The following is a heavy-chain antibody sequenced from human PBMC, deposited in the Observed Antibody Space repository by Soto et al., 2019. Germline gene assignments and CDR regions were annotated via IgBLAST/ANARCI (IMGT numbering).Heavy chain of an antibody. CDR3: ARDRGYRTMVRGVRGAFDI. V-gene: IGHV3-33*01. CDR1: GFTFSSYG. CDR2: IWYDGSNK. J-gene: IGHJ3*02. Sequence: QVQLVESGGGVVQPGRSLRLSCAASGFTFSSYGMHWVRQAPGKGLEWVAVIWYDGSNKYYVDSVKGRFTISRDNSKNTLYLQMNSLRAEDTAVYYCARDRGYRTMVRGVRGAFDIWGQGTMVTVSS. D-gene: IGHD3-10*01.